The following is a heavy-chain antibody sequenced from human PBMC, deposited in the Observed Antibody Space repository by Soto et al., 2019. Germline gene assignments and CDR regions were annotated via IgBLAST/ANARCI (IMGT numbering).Heavy chain of an antibody. J-gene: IGHJ4*02. V-gene: IGHV3-11*01. CDR1: GFTFSDYY. D-gene: IGHD6-6*01. CDR3: AREPLSYSSSSEYYFDY. Sequence: PGGSLRLSCAASGFTFSDYYMSWIRQAPGKGLEWVSYISSSGSTIYYADSVKGRFTISRDNAKNSLYLQMNSLRAEDTAVYYCAREPLSYSSSSEYYFDYWGQGTLVTVPQ. CDR2: ISSSGSTI.